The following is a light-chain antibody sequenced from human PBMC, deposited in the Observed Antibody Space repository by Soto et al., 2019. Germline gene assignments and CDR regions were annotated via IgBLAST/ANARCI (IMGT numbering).Light chain of an antibody. CDR3: QQYGGSPRT. V-gene: IGKV1-39*01. CDR1: QSISTY. Sequence: DIQMTQSPSSLSASLGDRVTITCRASQSISTYLHWYQQKPGKAPRLLIYGASSLQSGVPSRFSGSGSGADFTLTISRLQPEDFAVYYCQQYGGSPRTFGQGTKVEVK. J-gene: IGKJ1*01. CDR2: GAS.